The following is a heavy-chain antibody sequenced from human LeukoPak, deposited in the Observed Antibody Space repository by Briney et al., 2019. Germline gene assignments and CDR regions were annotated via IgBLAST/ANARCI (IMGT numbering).Heavy chain of an antibody. J-gene: IGHJ6*02. V-gene: IGHV3-48*02. CDR1: GFISSTYS. D-gene: IGHD3-10*01. CDR3: ARYFGDPQGMDV. CDR2: ISGNSVTR. Sequence: GGSRRLSCEASGFISSTYSMNWVRQAPGKGLEWVSQISGNSVTRYYADSVKGRFTISRDNVKNSLYLQMNSLRDEDTAVYYCARYFGDPQGMDVWGQGTTVTVSS.